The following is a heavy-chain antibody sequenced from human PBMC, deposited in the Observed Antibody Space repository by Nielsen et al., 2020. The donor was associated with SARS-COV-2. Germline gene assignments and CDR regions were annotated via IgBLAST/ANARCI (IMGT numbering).Heavy chain of an antibody. J-gene: IGHJ5*02. Sequence: WIRQPPGKGLEWVSAISGSSGSTIYYADSVKGRFTISRDNAKNSLYLQMNSLRAEDTAVYYCARDTVRHYYGSGSYPWFDPWGRGTLVTVSS. D-gene: IGHD3-10*01. CDR2: ISGSSGSTI. CDR3: ARDTVRHYYGSGSYPWFDP. V-gene: IGHV3-48*03.